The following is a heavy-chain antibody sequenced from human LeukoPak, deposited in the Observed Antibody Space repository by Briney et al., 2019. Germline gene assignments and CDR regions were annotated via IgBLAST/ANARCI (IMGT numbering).Heavy chain of an antibody. V-gene: IGHV3-7*01. CDR2: IKQDGSEK. CDR1: GFTFSIYW. Sequence: GGSLRLSCAASGFTFSIYWMSWVRQAPGKGLEWVANIKQDGSEKYYVDSVKGRFTISRDNDKNSLYLQMNSLRAEDTAVYYCARENPLYHFDYWGQGILVTVSS. CDR3: ARENPLYHFDY. D-gene: IGHD5/OR15-5a*01. J-gene: IGHJ4*02.